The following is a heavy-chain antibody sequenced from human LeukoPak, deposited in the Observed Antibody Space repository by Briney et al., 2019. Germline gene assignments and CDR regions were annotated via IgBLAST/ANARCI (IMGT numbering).Heavy chain of an antibody. Sequence: GGSLRLSCAASGFTFSSHGMHWVRQAPGKGLEWVTFIRSDGSSNYYGDSVKGRFTLSRDNFKNTLSLQMSSLRAEDTAVYYCVRDRDWGFDYWGQGTLVTVSS. CDR3: VRDRDWGFDY. CDR1: GFTFSSHG. V-gene: IGHV3-30*02. J-gene: IGHJ4*02. CDR2: IRSDGSSN. D-gene: IGHD3/OR15-3a*01.